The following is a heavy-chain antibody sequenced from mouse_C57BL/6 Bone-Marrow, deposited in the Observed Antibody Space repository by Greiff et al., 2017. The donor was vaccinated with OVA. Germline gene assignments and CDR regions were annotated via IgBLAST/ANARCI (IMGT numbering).Heavy chain of an antibody. Sequence: EVQLQQSGPGLVKPSQSLSLTCSVTGYSITSGYYWNWIRQFPGNKLEWMGYISYDGSNNYNPTLKNRISITRDTSKNQFFLKLNSVTTEDTATYYCARDGIYYGSSEYFDVWGTGTTVTVSS. CDR3: ARDGIYYGSSEYFDV. CDR2: ISYDGSN. V-gene: IGHV3-6*01. J-gene: IGHJ1*03. D-gene: IGHD1-1*01. CDR1: GYSITSGYY.